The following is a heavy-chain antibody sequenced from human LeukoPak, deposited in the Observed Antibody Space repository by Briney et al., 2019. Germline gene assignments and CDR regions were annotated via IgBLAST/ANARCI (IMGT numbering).Heavy chain of an antibody. Sequence: PGGSLRLSCAASGFTFSSYWMSWVRQAPGKGLEWVANIKQDGSEKYYVDSVKGRFTISRDNAKNSLYLQMNSLRAEDTAVYYCAREYYYDNANAFDIWGQGTMVTASS. D-gene: IGHD3-22*01. J-gene: IGHJ3*02. V-gene: IGHV3-7*01. CDR2: IKQDGSEK. CDR3: AREYYYDNANAFDI. CDR1: GFTFSSYW.